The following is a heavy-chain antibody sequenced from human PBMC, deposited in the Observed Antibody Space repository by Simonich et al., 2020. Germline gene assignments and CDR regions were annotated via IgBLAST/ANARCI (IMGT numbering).Heavy chain of an antibody. V-gene: IGHV5-51*01. CDR2: IYPSASTT. J-gene: IGHJ3*02. CDR1: GYSFTSYW. CDR3: ARQLNDFDI. D-gene: IGHD1-1*01. Sequence: EVQLVQSGAEVKKPGESLKISCKGSGYSFTSYWIGWVRQMPGKGLEWMWIIYPSASTTRSSPSFQGQVTISADKSISTAYLQWSSLKAADTAMYYCARQLNDFDIWGQGTMVTVSS.